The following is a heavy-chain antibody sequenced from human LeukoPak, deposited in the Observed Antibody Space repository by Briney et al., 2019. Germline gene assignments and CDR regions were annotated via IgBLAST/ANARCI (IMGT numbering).Heavy chain of an antibody. Sequence: PSETLSLTCTASDDSISRDFWTWIRQPPGKGLEWIGYIYYSGSTNYNPSLKSRVTISVDTSKNQFSLKLSSVTAADTAVYYCAGGSESSSWYEDWFDPWGQGTLVTVSS. CDR3: AGGSESSSWYEDWFDP. J-gene: IGHJ5*02. CDR2: IYYSGST. CDR1: DDSISRDF. D-gene: IGHD6-13*01. V-gene: IGHV4-59*01.